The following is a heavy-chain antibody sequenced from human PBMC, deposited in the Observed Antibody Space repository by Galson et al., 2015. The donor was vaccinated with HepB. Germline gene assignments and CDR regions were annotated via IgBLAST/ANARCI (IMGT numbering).Heavy chain of an antibody. V-gene: IGHV4-59*12. CDR3: ARERSYYGSGSYYFDY. D-gene: IGHD3-10*01. J-gene: IGHJ4*02. CDR1: GGSISSYY. Sequence: SETLSLTCTVSGGSISSYYWSWIRQPPGKGLEWIGYIYYSGSTNYNPSLKSRVTISVDTSKNQFSLKLSSVTAADTAVYYCARERSYYGSGSYYFDYWGQGTLVTVSS. CDR2: IYYSGST.